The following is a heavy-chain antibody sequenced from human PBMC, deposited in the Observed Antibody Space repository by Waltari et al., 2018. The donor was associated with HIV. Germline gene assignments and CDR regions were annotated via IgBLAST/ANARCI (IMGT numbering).Heavy chain of an antibody. Sequence: QVQLVESGGGVVQPGTSLTLSCAVSGFPFSHFAIHWVRQSPGKGLEWLAVFWSDGVEISYADSVKGRFTISKDSSQKTLYLHLTSLRAEDTTLYYCARGYSSSRWIPLYHWGRGTLVTVSS. D-gene: IGHD6-6*01. V-gene: IGHV3-33*01. CDR3: ARGYSSSRWIPLYH. CDR2: FWSDGVEI. CDR1: GFPFSHFA. J-gene: IGHJ4*02.